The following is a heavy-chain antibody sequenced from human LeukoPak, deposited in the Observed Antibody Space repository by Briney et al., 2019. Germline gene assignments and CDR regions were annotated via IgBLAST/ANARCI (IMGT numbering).Heavy chain of an antibody. D-gene: IGHD3-22*01. CDR1: EFTFNNAW. J-gene: IGHJ4*02. Sequence: GGSLRFPCAASEFTFNNAWMSWVRQAPGKGLEWVGRIKSKADGGTTDYSAPVKGRFTISRDDSKNTLYLQMNSLKTEDTAVYYCTTKCYYDSSGFGCWGQGTLVTVSS. CDR2: IKSKADGGTT. CDR3: TTKCYYDSSGFGC. V-gene: IGHV3-15*01.